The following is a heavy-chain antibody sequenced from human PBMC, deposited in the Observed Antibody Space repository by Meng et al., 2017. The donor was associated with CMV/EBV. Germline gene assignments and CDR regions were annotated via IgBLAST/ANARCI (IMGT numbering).Heavy chain of an antibody. CDR1: GFTFSSYA. CDR3: ARAYDFWSTGYYYYGMDV. Sequence: GESLKISCAASGFTFSSYAMHWVRQAPGKGLEWVAGISYDGSNKYYADSVKGRFTISRDNSKNTLYLQMNSLRAEDTAVYYCARAYDFWSTGYYYYGMDVWGQGTTVTVSS. D-gene: IGHD3-3*01. V-gene: IGHV3-30*04. J-gene: IGHJ6*02. CDR2: ISYDGSNK.